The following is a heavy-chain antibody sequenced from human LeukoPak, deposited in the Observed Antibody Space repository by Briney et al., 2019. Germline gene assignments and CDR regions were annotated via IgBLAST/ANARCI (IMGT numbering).Heavy chain of an antibody. CDR3: ALRGDDILTGYFPPYGMDV. CDR1: GYTFTGYY. D-gene: IGHD3-9*01. CDR2: INPNSGGT. Sequence: GASVKVSCKASGYTFTGYYMHWVRQAPGQGLEWMGWINPNSGGTNYAQKFQGRVTMTRDTSISTAYMELSRLRSEDTAVYYCALRGDDILTGYFPPYGMDVWGQGTTVTVSS. V-gene: IGHV1-2*02. J-gene: IGHJ6*02.